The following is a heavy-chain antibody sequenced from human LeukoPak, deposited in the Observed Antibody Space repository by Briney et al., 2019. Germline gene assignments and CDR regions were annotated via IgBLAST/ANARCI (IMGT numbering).Heavy chain of an antibody. CDR1: GYTFTSYG. D-gene: IGHD2-15*01. J-gene: IGHJ5*02. Sequence: ASVKVSCKASGYTFTSYGISWVRQAPGQGLEWVGWISAYNGNTNYAQKLQGRVTMTTDTSTSTAYMELRSLRSDDTAVYYCARVGYFCSGGSCYGANWFDPWGQGTLVTVSS. V-gene: IGHV1-18*01. CDR2: ISAYNGNT. CDR3: ARVGYFCSGGSCYGANWFDP.